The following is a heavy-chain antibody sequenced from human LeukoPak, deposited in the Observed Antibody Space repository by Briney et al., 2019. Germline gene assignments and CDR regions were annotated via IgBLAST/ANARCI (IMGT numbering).Heavy chain of an antibody. CDR1: GASLSAYY. Sequence: PSETLSLTCAVSGASLSAYYWNWIRQPPGKGLEWIGEISHSGSTNYNPSLKSRVTISVGASNKQFSPKLSSVTAADTAVYYCARVYGGVWGSSRYWYNWFDPWGQGTLVTVSS. V-gene: IGHV4-34*01. J-gene: IGHJ5*02. CDR3: ARVYGGVWGSSRYWYNWFDP. D-gene: IGHD3-16*02. CDR2: ISHSGST.